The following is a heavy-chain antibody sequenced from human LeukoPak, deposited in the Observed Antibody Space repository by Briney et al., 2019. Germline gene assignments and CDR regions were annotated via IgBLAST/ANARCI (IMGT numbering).Heavy chain of an antibody. CDR3: ARRAYDSSSYVFDH. V-gene: IGHV5-51*01. Sequence: GESLKISCKGSGYSFTNYWIDWVRQMPGKGPEWMGIIYPGDSDTRYSPSFQGQVTISADKSISTAYLQWSSLKASDTAMYYCARRAYDSSSYVFDHWGQGTLVTVSS. CDR1: GYSFTNYW. J-gene: IGHJ4*02. D-gene: IGHD3-22*01. CDR2: IYPGDSDT.